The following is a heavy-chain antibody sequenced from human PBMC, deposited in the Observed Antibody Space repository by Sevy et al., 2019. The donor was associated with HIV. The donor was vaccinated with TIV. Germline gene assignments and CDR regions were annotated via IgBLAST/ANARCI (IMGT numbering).Heavy chain of an antibody. CDR2: IIPIFGTA. Sequence: ASVKVSCKASGGTFSSYAISWVRQAPGQGLEWMGGIIPIFGTANYAQKFQGRVTITADESTSTAYMELSSLRSEDTAVYYCARGVGRGVGMDVWGQGTTVTVSS. CDR1: GGTFSSYA. D-gene: IGHD1-26*01. V-gene: IGHV1-69*13. J-gene: IGHJ6*02. CDR3: ARGVGRGVGMDV.